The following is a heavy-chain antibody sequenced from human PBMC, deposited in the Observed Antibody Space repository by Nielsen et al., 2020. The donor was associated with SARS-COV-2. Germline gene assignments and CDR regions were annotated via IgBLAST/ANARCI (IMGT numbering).Heavy chain of an antibody. J-gene: IGHJ4*02. CDR2: ISSSGSAK. V-gene: IGHV3-48*03. D-gene: IGHD3-22*01. Sequence: GGSLRLSCAASGFIFSSYEMNWVRQAPGKGLEWVSYISSSGSAKYYADSVKGRFTISRDNAKNTLYLQMNSLRAEDTAVYYCARLWDDGYYFDTGPYDYWGQGTLVTVSS. CDR3: ARLWDDGYYFDTGPYDY. CDR1: GFIFSSYE.